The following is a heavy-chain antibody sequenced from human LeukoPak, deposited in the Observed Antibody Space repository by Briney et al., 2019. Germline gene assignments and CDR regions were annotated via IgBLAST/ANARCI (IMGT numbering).Heavy chain of an antibody. J-gene: IGHJ6*03. Sequence: GGSLRLSCTASGFTFGDYAMSWVRQAPGKGLEWVGFIRSKAYGGTTEYAASVKGRFTISRDDSKSIAYLQMDSLKTEDTAVYYCTREVSDIVVVPAAMVYYYYYYMDVWGKGTTVTVSS. CDR1: GFTFGDYA. CDR2: IRSKAYGGTT. D-gene: IGHD2-2*01. V-gene: IGHV3-49*04. CDR3: TREVSDIVVVPAAMVYYYYYYMDV.